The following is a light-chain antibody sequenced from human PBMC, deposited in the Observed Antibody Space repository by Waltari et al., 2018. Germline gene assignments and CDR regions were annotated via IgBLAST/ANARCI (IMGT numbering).Light chain of an antibody. CDR2: WAS. J-gene: IGKJ2*01. CDR3: HQYYTTPHT. CDR1: QSILYNSNNKNY. V-gene: IGKV4-1*01. Sequence: IVMTQSPDSLAVSLGERATINCKSSQSILYNSNNKNYLAWYQQKPGQPPKLLIYWASTRESGVPDRFSGGGSGTDFTLTISSLQDEDVAVYFCHQYYTTPHTFGQGTKLEIK.